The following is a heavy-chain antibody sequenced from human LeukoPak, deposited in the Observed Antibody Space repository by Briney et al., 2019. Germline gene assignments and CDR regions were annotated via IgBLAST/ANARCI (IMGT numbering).Heavy chain of an antibody. J-gene: IGHJ4*02. CDR1: GGSTSSYY. V-gene: IGHV4-4*09. D-gene: IGHD2-8*02. CDR3: ARHLTGSSVCIEY. CDR2: IYTSGST. Sequence: PSETPSLTCTVSGGSTSSYYWSWIRQPPGKGLEWIGYIYTSGSTNYNPSLKSRVTISVDTSKNQFSLKLSSVTAADTAVYYCARHLTGSSVCIEYWGQGTLVTVSS.